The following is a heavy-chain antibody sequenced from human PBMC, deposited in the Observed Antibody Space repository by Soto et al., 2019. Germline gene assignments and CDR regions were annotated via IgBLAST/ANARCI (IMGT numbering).Heavy chain of an antibody. CDR1: GGSISSYY. CDR3: SRYSIGWYKYAFDI. J-gene: IGHJ3*02. V-gene: IGHV4-59*01. CDR2: IYYSGST. Sequence: SETLSLSCTVSGGSISSYYWSWIRQPPGKGLEWIGYIYYSGSTNYNPSLKSRVTISVDTSKNQFSLKLSSVTAADTAVYYCSRYSIGWYKYAFDISGQGTMGT. D-gene: IGHD6-19*01.